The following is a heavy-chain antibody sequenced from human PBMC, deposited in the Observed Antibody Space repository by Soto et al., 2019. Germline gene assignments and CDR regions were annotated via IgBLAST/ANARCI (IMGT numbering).Heavy chain of an antibody. CDR3: ARAPMVRGVYWFDP. D-gene: IGHD3-10*01. CDR1: GGTISSGAYY. Sequence: ASETLSLTCTVSGGTISSGAYYWSWIPQPPGKGLEWIGYIYYSGSTYHNPSLKSRVTISVDTSKNQFSLKLSSVTAADTAVYYCARAPMVRGVYWFDPWGQGTLVTVSS. J-gene: IGHJ5*02. CDR2: IYYSGST. V-gene: IGHV4-30-4*01.